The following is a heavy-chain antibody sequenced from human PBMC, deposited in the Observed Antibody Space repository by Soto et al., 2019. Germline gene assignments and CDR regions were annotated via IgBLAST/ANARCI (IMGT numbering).Heavy chain of an antibody. CDR1: GFAFSTYS. J-gene: IGHJ5*02. V-gene: IGHV3-21*01. D-gene: IGHD4-17*01. Sequence: EVRLVESGGGLVKPGGSLRLSCAASGFAFSTYSMNWVRQAPGKGLEWVSSISSTGTYIYYADSVKGRFIISRDNAKNSLFLKMTSLRADDTAVYYCARDPDYGDYLDLKWFDPWGQGTLVTVSS. CDR2: ISSTGTYI. CDR3: ARDPDYGDYLDLKWFDP.